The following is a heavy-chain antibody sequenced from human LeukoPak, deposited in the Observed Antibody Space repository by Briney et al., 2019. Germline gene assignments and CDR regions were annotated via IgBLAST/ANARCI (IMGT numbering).Heavy chain of an antibody. CDR2: IYYSGST. Sequence: SETLSLTCTVSGGSISSYYWSWIRQPPGKGLECIGYIYYSGSTNYNPSLKSRVTISVDTSKNQFSLKLSSVTAADTAVYYCAREQLGLIDLWFDPWGQGILVTVSS. D-gene: IGHD7-27*01. J-gene: IGHJ5*02. CDR1: GGSISSYY. V-gene: IGHV4-59*01. CDR3: AREQLGLIDLWFDP.